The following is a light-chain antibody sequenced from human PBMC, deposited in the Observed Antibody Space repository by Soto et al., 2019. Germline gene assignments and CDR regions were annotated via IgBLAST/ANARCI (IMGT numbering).Light chain of an antibody. CDR2: GAS. J-gene: IGKJ1*01. CDR1: QSVSSK. V-gene: IGKV3D-15*01. CDR3: QQYGSSQWT. Sequence: EVVMTQSPATLSVSPVEIATLSFMASQSVSSKLAWYQQKPGQAPRLLIYGASTRATGIPARFSGSGSGTEFTLTISSLQSEDFAVYYCQQYGSSQWTFGQGTKVDIK.